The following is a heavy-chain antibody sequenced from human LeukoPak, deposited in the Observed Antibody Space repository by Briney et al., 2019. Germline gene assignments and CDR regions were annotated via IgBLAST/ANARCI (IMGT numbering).Heavy chain of an antibody. CDR2: IWYDGSEK. CDR3: ARWSCDH. CDR1: GFTFSSYG. J-gene: IGHJ5*02. Sequence: PGTSLRLSCAASGFTFSSYGMHWVRQAPGKGLEWVAVIWYDGSEKYYADSVKGRFTISRDNSKNTLFLQMSSLTAEDTAVYYCARWSCDHWGRGTLVTVSS. V-gene: IGHV3-33*01.